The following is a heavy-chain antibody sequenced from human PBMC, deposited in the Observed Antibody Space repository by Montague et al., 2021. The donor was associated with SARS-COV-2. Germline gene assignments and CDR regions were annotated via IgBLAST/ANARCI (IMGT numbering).Heavy chain of an antibody. D-gene: IGHD4-17*01. CDR1: GGSFSGYY. Sequence: SETLSLTCALYGGSFSGYYWSWIRQPPGKGLEWIGEINHSGSTNYNPSLKSRVTISVDPSKNQFSLKLSSVTAADTAVYYCARGRTVTTFYYYYGMDVWGQGTTVTVS. J-gene: IGHJ6*02. CDR2: INHSGST. V-gene: IGHV4-34*01. CDR3: ARGRTVTTFYYYYGMDV.